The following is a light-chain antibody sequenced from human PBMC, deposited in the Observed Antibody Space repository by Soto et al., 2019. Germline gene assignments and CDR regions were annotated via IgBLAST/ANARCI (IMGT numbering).Light chain of an antibody. Sequence: GDRVTITCRASQSISTWLAWYQQKPGKAPKLLIYDASSLESGVPSRFSGSGSGTEFTLTISSLQPEDFASYYCQKYNSYSTFVQGTKGDSK. V-gene: IGKV1-5*01. CDR2: DAS. CDR1: QSISTW. CDR3: QKYNSYST. J-gene: IGKJ1*01.